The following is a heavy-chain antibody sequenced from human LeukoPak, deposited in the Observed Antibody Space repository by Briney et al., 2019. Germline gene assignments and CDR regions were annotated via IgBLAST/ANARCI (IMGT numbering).Heavy chain of an antibody. V-gene: IGHV1-18*04. J-gene: IGHJ4*02. CDR2: ISAYNGNT. CDR3: ARVVVVPAASSFDY. Sequence: ASVKVSCKASGYTFTSYGISWVRQAPGQGLEWMGWISAYNGNTNYAQKLQGRVTMTTDTSTSTACMELRSLRSDDTAVYYCARVVVVPAASSFDYWGQGTLVTVSS. CDR1: GYTFTSYG. D-gene: IGHD2-2*01.